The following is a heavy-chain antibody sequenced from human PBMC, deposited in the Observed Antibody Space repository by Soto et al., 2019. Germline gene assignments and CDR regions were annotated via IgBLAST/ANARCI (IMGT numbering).Heavy chain of an antibody. J-gene: IGHJ5*02. V-gene: IGHV4-4*02. CDR3: ARDLRRQKSSSPLFWFDP. D-gene: IGHD6-13*01. Sequence: QVQLQESGPGLVKPSGTLSLTCAVSGGSISSSNWWSWVRQPPGKGLEWIGEIYHSGSTNYNPSLKSRVTISVDKSKSQFSLKLSSVTAADTAVYYCARDLRRQKSSSPLFWFDPWGQGTLVTVSS. CDR1: GGSISSSNW. CDR2: IYHSGST.